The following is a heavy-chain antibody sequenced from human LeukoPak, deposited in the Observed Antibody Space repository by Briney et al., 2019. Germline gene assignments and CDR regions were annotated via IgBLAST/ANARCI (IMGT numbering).Heavy chain of an antibody. CDR2: INYSGST. D-gene: IGHD1/OR15-1a*01. Sequence: TSSETLSLTCTVSGGSISSSSYYWSWIRQPPGKGLEWIASINYSGSTYFNPSLKSRVTISIDTSTNQFSLKLNSVTAADTAVYYCARYYIIGTFHFDYWGQGTLVTVSS. J-gene: IGHJ4*02. CDR3: ARYYIIGTFHFDY. V-gene: IGHV4-39*07. CDR1: GGSISSSSYY.